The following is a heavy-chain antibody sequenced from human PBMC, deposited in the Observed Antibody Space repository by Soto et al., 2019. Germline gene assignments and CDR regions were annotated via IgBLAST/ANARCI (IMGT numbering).Heavy chain of an antibody. V-gene: IGHV4-31*03. CDR3: ARTTFYDIFTAYCSHFDY. CDR1: GGSISSGSFY. D-gene: IGHD3-9*01. Sequence: QVQLQESGPGLVKPSQTLTLTCTVSGGSISSGSFYWSWIRQHPGKGLEWIGHISDSGSSYYNPSLESRVTISVGTSKIHCSLKLSAVTAADTAVYFCARTTFYDIFTAYCSHFDYWGQGTLVTVSS. CDR2: ISDSGSS. J-gene: IGHJ4*02.